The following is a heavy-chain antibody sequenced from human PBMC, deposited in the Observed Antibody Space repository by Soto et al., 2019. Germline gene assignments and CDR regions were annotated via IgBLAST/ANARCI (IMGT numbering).Heavy chain of an antibody. D-gene: IGHD2-15*01. J-gene: IGHJ4*02. CDR1: GFIFSNYA. CDR3: AKDTGRGGGSVFDY. CDR2: ISGSGADT. Sequence: GGSLRLSCAPSGFIFSNYAMSWVRQARGKGLEWVSAISGSGADTYYTESVKGRLTISRDNFKNTLYLQMNSLRAEDTAVYYCAKDTGRGGGSVFDYWGQGTLVTVSS. V-gene: IGHV3-23*01.